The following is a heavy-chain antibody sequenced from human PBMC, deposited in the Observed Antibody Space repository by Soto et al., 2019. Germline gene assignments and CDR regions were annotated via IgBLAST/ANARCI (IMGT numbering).Heavy chain of an antibody. V-gene: IGHV4-31*02. CDR2: IYYSGST. D-gene: IGHD2-15*01. CDR3: SIFFFQAEDGIRDTVPVSAFLLNRSSDL. Sequence: PGKGLEWIGYIYYSGSTYYNPSLKSRVTISVDTSKNQFSLKLSSVTAADTAVYYCSIFFFQAEDGIRDTVPVSAFLLNRSSDL. J-gene: IGHJ2*01.